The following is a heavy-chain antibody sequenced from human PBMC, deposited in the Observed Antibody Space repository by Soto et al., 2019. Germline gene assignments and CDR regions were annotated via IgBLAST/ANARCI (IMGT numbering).Heavy chain of an antibody. CDR2: IYGDNDK. V-gene: IGHV2-5*02. Sequence: QITLKESGPSPVKPTQTLTVTCTFSGFSLSNSGVGVAWIRQPPGKALEWLALIYGDNDKLYSPSLKTRLTITKDTSKNQVVITMTTMDPVDTATYYCAHCTLHDYRDYDPGTSHVFDSWGQGTLVTVSS. CDR1: GFSLSNSGVG. CDR3: AHCTLHDYRDYDPGTSHVFDS. D-gene: IGHD4-17*01. J-gene: IGHJ4*02.